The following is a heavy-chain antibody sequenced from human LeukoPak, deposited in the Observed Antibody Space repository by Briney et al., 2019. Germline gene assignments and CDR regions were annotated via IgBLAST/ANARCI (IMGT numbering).Heavy chain of an antibody. CDR1: GFTFSSYA. Sequence: GGSLRLSCAASGFTFSSYAMSWVRQAPGKGLEWVSAISGSGNYTYHADSVKGRFTFSRDNSKNTLYLQMNSLRAEDTAVYYCAKFYSGSYQYFEYWGQGTLVTVSS. CDR3: AKFYSGSYQYFEY. CDR2: ISGSGNYT. D-gene: IGHD1-26*01. V-gene: IGHV3-23*01. J-gene: IGHJ4*02.